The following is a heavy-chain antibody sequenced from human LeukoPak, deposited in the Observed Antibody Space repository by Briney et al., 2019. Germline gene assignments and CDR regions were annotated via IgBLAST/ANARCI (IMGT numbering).Heavy chain of an antibody. Sequence: SETLSLTCAVYGGSITGYYWSWIRQTPGRGLERVGEIHYTGATSYNPSLKSRTTISTDTSKDQFSLRLSSVTAADTAVYYCARGNILTGYCLDFWGQGALVTVSS. CDR3: ARGNILTGYCLDF. V-gene: IGHV4-34*01. CDR2: IHYTGAT. J-gene: IGHJ4*02. D-gene: IGHD3-9*01. CDR1: GGSITGYY.